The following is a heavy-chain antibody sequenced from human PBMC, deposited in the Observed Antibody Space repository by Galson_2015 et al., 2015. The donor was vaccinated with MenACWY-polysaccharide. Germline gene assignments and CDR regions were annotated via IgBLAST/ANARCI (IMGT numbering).Heavy chain of an antibody. Sequence: SLRLSCAASGFTFSSYAMNWVRQAPGKGLEWVSAISNSGGSTYYADSVKGRFTISRDNPKNTLFLQMNSLRADDTAVYYCAKGGREVDNWLDSWGQGALVTVSS. V-gene: IGHV3-23*01. CDR3: AKGGREVDNWLDS. D-gene: IGHD1-26*01. CDR2: ISNSGGST. CDR1: GFTFSSYA. J-gene: IGHJ5*01.